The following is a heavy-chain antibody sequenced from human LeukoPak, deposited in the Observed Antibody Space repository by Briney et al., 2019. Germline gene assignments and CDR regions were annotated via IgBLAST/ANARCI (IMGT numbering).Heavy chain of an antibody. CDR3: ARVGPWVNPDHYYYYMDV. CDR1: GFTVSSNY. V-gene: IGHV3-21*01. Sequence: GGSLRLSCAASGFTVSSNYMNWVRQAPGKGLEWVSSISSSGSYIYYADSVKGRFTISRDNAKNSLYLQMNSLRAEDTAVYYCARVGPWVNPDHYYYYMDVWGKGTTVTVSS. D-gene: IGHD1-14*01. CDR2: ISSSGSYI. J-gene: IGHJ6*03.